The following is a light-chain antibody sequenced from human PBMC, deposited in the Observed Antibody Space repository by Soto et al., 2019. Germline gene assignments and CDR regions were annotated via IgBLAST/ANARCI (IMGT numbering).Light chain of an antibody. CDR3: MHGRQSPPT. V-gene: IGKV2-30*01. Sequence: EVVMTQSPLSLPVTLGQPASISCRSSQSLVYSDGNAYLNWFQQRPRQSPRRLIYKASNRDSGGPERVSGRVSGTDFTMQINRVEAEDVGVDYCMHGRQSPPTFGRGTRVEIK. CDR2: KAS. J-gene: IGKJ1*01. CDR1: QSLVYSDGNAY.